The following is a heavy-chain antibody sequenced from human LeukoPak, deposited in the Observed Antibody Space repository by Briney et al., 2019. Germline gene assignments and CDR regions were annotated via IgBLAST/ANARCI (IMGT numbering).Heavy chain of an antibody. CDR3: FFYKQKTAYEILTGLRQEKNWFDP. D-gene: IGHD3-9*01. Sequence: PSQTLSLTCTVSGGPISSGDYYWSWIRQPPWKSLKWIGYIYYSGSTYYNPSLQSRVTISVDTSKNQFSLKLSSVTAADTAVYYCFFYKQKTAYEILTGLRQEKNWFDPWGQGTLVTVSS. CDR2: IYYSGST. V-gene: IGHV4-30-4*01. J-gene: IGHJ5*02. CDR1: GGPISSGDYY.